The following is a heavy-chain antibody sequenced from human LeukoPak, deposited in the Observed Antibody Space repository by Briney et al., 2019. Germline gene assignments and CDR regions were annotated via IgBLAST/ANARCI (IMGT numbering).Heavy chain of an antibody. CDR1: GFTFSSYA. CDR2: ISSSSSYI. V-gene: IGHV3-21*01. D-gene: IGHD5-24*01. Sequence: GGSLRLSCAASGFTFSSYAMSWVRQAPGKGLEWVSCISSSSSYIDYADSVKGRFTISRDNAKNSLYLQMNSLRVEDTAVYYCVREGVIVEMATIPGYYFDYWGQGTLVTVSS. CDR3: VREGVIVEMATIPGYYFDY. J-gene: IGHJ4*02.